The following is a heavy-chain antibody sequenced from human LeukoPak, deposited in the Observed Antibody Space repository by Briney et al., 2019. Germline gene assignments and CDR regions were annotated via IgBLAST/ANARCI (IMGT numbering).Heavy chain of an antibody. V-gene: IGHV4-34*01. CDR3: ARHFRSSIFGVVTTGRFDP. CDR1: GGSFSGYY. CDR2: INHSGST. D-gene: IGHD3-3*01. J-gene: IGHJ5*02. Sequence: SETLSLTCAVHGGSFSGYYWSWIRQPPGKGLEWIGEINHSGSTNYNPSLKSRVTISVDTSKNQFSLKLSSVTAADTAVYYCARHFRSSIFGVVTTGRFDPWGQGTLVTVSS.